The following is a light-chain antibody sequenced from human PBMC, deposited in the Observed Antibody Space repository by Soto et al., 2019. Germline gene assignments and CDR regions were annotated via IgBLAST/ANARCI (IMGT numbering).Light chain of an antibody. V-gene: IGLV1-40*01. Sequence: QSVLTQPPSVSGAPGQRVTISCTGSSSNIGAGYEVHWFQQLPGTAPKLLIYGNTNRPSGVPDRFSGSKSDTSASQAITGLQPEDEADYYCQSYDSSLSVLYVFGTGTKVTVL. CDR1: SSNIGAGYE. CDR2: GNT. J-gene: IGLJ1*01. CDR3: QSYDSSLSVLYV.